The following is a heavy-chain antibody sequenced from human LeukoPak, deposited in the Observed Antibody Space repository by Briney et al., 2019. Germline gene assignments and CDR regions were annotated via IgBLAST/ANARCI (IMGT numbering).Heavy chain of an antibody. CDR1: GYSFTSNW. V-gene: IGHV5-10-1*01. Sequence: KSGESLKIPCKGSGYSFTSNWLSWVRQMPGKGLEWMGRIVPSDSYTSYSPSFQGHVTISADTSISTAYLQWSSLKASDAAMYYGTRHISDHYRELDYCGQGTLVTVSS. CDR2: IVPSDSYT. CDR3: TRHISDHYRELDY. J-gene: IGHJ4*02. D-gene: IGHD4-11*01.